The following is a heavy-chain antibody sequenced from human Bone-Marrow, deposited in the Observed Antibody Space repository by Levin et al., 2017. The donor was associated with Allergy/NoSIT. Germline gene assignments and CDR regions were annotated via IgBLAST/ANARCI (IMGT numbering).Heavy chain of an antibody. D-gene: IGHD6-13*01. CDR3: TRNGRGMAAENDAFDI. J-gene: IGHJ3*02. Sequence: GESLKISCATSGFTFSAYEVNWVRQAPGKGLEWISYISSSGNTIYYADSVKGRFTISRDNAKKSLYLQMNSLRVEDTAVYYCTRNGRGMAAENDAFDIWGQGTRVTVSS. CDR1: GFTFSAYE. V-gene: IGHV3-48*03. CDR2: ISSSGNTI.